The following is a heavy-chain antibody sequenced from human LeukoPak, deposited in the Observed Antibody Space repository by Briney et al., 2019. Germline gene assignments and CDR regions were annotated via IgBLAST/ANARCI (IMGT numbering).Heavy chain of an antibody. CDR1: GFTFSSYS. J-gene: IGHJ4*02. CDR3: ARDGSSWYRFDY. Sequence: GGYLRLSCAASGFTFSSYSMNWVRQAPGKGLEWVSSISSSSRYIYYAYSVKGRFTISRDKANNYMYLQMRSMRAEDTAVYYCARDGSSWYRFDYWGQGTLVTVSS. V-gene: IGHV3-21*01. CDR2: ISSSSRYI. D-gene: IGHD6-13*01.